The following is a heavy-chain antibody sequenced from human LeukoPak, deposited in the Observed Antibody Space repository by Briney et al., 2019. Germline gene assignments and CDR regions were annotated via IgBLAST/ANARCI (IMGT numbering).Heavy chain of an antibody. D-gene: IGHD5-24*01. CDR2: NYYSGST. V-gene: IGHV4-59*01. J-gene: IGHJ4*02. CDR1: GGSISSYY. CDR3: ARGVEMASFDY. Sequence: SETLSLTCTVSGGSISSYYWSWIRQPPGKGLEWIGYNYYSGSTNYNPSLKSRVTISVDTSKNQFSLKLSSVTAADTAVYYCARGVEMASFDYWGQGTLVTVSS.